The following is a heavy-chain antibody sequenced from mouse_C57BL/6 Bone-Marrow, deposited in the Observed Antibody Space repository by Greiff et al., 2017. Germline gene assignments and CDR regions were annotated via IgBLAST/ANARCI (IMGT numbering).Heavy chain of an antibody. J-gene: IGHJ1*03. CDR2: IDPSDSYT. CDR1: GYTFTSYW. CDR3: AVPIYYDFYWYFDV. Sequence: QVQLQQSGAELVMPGASVKLTCKASGYTFTSYWMHWVKQRPGQGLEWIGEIDPSDSYTNYNQKFKGKSTLTVDKSSSTAYMQLSSLTSEDSAVYYCAVPIYYDFYWYFDVWGTGTTVTVSS. D-gene: IGHD2-4*01. V-gene: IGHV1-69*01.